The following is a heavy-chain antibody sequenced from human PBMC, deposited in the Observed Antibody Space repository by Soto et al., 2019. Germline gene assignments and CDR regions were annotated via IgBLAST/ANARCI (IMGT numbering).Heavy chain of an antibody. Sequence: PGRSLRLCCGVSGFTFGSHSMNWVLQAPGKGLEWVSSISSSSSYIYYADSVKGRFTISRDNAKNSLYLQMNSLRAEDTAVYYCAREIAVADPSFDYWGQGTLVTVSS. CDR3: AREIAVADPSFDY. J-gene: IGHJ4*02. V-gene: IGHV3-21*01. D-gene: IGHD6-19*01. CDR1: GFTFGSHS. CDR2: ISSSSSYI.